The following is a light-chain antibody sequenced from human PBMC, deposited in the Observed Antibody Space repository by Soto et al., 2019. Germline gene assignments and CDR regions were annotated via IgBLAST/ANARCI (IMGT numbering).Light chain of an antibody. CDR2: DAS. CDR1: HSISIG. J-gene: IGKJ1*01. CDR3: QQYNTSPWT. V-gene: IGKV1-5*01. Sequence: DIQMTQSPATLSASVGDRVTITCRASHSISIGLAWYQQKPGQVPKLLSDDASSLESGVPSRFSGSGSGTEFTLTISSLQPDDLATYYCQQYNTSPWTFGQGTKVEI.